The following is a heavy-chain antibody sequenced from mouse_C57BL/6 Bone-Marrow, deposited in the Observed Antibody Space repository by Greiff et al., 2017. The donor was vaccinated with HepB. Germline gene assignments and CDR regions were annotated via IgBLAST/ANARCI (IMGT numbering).Heavy chain of an antibody. CDR2: IYPGGGYT. Sequence: ESGAELVRPGTSVKMSCKASGYTFTNYWIGWAKQRPGHGLEWIGDIYPGGGYTNYNEKFKGKATLTADKYSSTAYMQFSSLTSEDSAIYYCARSDYDAGFAYWGQGTLVTVSA. J-gene: IGHJ3*01. D-gene: IGHD2-3*01. CDR1: GYTFTNYW. CDR3: ARSDYDAGFAY. V-gene: IGHV1-63*01.